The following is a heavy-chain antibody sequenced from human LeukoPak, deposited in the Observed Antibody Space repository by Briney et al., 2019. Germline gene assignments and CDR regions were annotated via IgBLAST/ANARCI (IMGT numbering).Heavy chain of an antibody. CDR3: ARAADRFQTGGYYYYYYGMDV. V-gene: IGHV1-18*01. CDR2: ISAYNGNT. J-gene: IGHJ6*02. CDR1: GYTFTSYG. Sequence: ASVKVSCKASGYTFTSYGISWVRQAPGQGLEWMGWISAYNGNTNYAQKLQGRVTMTTDTSTSTAYMELRSLRSDDTVVYYCARAADRFQTGGYYYYYYGMDVWGQGTTVTVSS. D-gene: IGHD1-14*01.